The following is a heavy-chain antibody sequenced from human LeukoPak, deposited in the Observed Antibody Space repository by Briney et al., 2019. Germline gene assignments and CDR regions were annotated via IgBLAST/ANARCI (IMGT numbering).Heavy chain of an antibody. CDR1: GFTFSSYG. Sequence: PGGSLRLSCAASGFTFSSYGMHWVRQAPGKGLEWVAVKWYDGSNKYYADSVKGRFTISRDNSKNTLYLQMSSLRAEDTAVYYCARELRYGGYDFGYWGQGILVTVSS. V-gene: IGHV3-33*01. J-gene: IGHJ4*02. D-gene: IGHD5-12*01. CDR3: ARELRYGGYDFGY. CDR2: KWYDGSNK.